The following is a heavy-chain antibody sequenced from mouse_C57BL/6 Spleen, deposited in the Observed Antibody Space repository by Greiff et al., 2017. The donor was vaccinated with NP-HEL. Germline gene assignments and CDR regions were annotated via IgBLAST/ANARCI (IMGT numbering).Heavy chain of an antibody. CDR2: INPSTGGT. V-gene: IGHV1-42*01. CDR3: ARIPHYYGSSYGYFDV. Sequence: VQLQQSGPELVKPGASVKISCKASGYSFTGYYMTWVKQSPEKSLEWIGEINPSTGGTTSNQKFKAKATLTVDRSSSTAYMQLKSLTSEDSAVYYCARIPHYYGSSYGYFDVWGTGTTVTVSS. CDR1: GYSFTGYY. J-gene: IGHJ1*03. D-gene: IGHD1-1*01.